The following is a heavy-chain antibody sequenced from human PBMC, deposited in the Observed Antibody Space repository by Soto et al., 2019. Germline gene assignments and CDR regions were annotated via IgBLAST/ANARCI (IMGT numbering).Heavy chain of an antibody. V-gene: IGHV4-34*01. D-gene: IGHD2-2*02. J-gene: IGHJ6*02. CDR1: GGSFSGYY. CDR2: INHSGST. Sequence: SETLSLTCAVYGGSFSGYYWSWIRQPPGKGLEWIGEINHSGSTNYNPSLKSRVTISVDTSKNQFSLKLSSVTAADTAVYYCARGRNIVVVLAAIGNPHYYYYYGMDVLCQGPTVT. CDR3: ARGRNIVVVLAAIGNPHYYYYYGMDV.